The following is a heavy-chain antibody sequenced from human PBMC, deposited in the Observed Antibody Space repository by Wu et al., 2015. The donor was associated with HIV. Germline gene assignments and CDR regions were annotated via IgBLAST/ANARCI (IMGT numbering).Heavy chain of an antibody. CDR1: GGIFTKYD. CDR3: ARELEDPTIMVRAGFDP. CDR2: TTPMFGST. V-gene: IGHV1-69*05. J-gene: IGHJ5*02. Sequence: QVRLVQSGAELKKPGSSVKVSCKASGGIFTKYDINWVRQAPGKGLEWMGGTTPMFGSTNYAQKFQGRVTITSDVYTSTVYLELSSLRSEDTAIYYCARELEDPTIMVRAGFDPWGQGTLVTVSS. D-gene: IGHD3-10*01.